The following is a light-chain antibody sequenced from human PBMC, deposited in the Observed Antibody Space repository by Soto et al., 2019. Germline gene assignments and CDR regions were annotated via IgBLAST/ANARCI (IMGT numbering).Light chain of an antibody. CDR3: QQLRNRPLFP. Sequence: DIQMTQSPASLSASVGDRVTITCQASQDISNYLNWFQQKPGKAPKLLIYDASNLETGVPARFSGSGSGTDFSFTISSLQPEDIATYYCQQLRNRPLFPFGPGTKVDIK. J-gene: IGKJ3*01. CDR2: DAS. CDR1: QDISNY. V-gene: IGKV1-33*01.